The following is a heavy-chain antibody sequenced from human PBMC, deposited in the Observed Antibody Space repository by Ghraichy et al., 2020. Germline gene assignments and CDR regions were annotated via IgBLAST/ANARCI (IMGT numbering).Heavy chain of an antibody. V-gene: IGHV3-23*01. D-gene: IGHD6-13*01. CDR2: ISGSGDST. CDR1: GFTFSSYA. Sequence: GESLNISCAASGFTFSSYAMTWVRQAPGKGLEWVSAISGSGDSTYYADSVKGRFTISRDNSKNTLFLQMNSLRAEDTAVYYCAKDGAAAGPGYYFDYWGQGTLVTVSS. CDR3: AKDGAAAGPGYYFDY. J-gene: IGHJ4*02.